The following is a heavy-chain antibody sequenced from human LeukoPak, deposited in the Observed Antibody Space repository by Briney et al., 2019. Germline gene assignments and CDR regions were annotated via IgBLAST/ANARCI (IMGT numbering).Heavy chain of an antibody. D-gene: IGHD3-22*01. CDR2: ISNGGRTI. J-gene: IGHJ4*02. Sequence: GGSLRLSCAASGFIFSSYSMTWVRQAPGKGLGWVSYISNGGRTIYYADSVKGRFTVFRDNAKNSLYLRMNSLRHEDTAVYYCAREYYYDSSGSYYEGGSSDFWGQGTLVTVSP. CDR3: AREYYYDSSGSYYEGGSSDF. CDR1: GFIFSSYS. V-gene: IGHV3-48*02.